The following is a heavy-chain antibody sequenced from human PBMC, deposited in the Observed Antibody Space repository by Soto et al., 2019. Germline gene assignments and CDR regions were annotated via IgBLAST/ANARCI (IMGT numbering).Heavy chain of an antibody. CDR1: GFTFSSYA. J-gene: IGHJ4*02. V-gene: IGHV3-23*01. D-gene: IGHD3-22*01. CDR2: ISGSGGST. Sequence: PGGSLRLSYAASGFTFSSYAMSWVRQAPGKGLEWVSAISGSGGSTYYADSVKGRFTISRDNSKNTLYLQMNHLRAEDTAVYYCAKDGGYDSSGYYYAALDSWGQGTLAPVSS. CDR3: AKDGGYDSSGYYYAALDS.